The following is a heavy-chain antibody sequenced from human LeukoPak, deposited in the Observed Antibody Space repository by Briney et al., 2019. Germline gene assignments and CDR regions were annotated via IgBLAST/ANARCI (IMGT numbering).Heavy chain of an antibody. CDR3: ARARGGNSGWFDP. CDR1: GGSISSYY. J-gene: IGHJ5*02. Sequence: SETLSLTCTVSGGSISSYYWSWIRQPPGKGLEWIGYIYYSGSNNYNPSLKSRVIISVDTSKNQFSLKLSSVTAADTAVYYCARARGGNSGWFDPWGQGTLVTVSS. CDR2: IYYSGSN. V-gene: IGHV4-59*01. D-gene: IGHD4-23*01.